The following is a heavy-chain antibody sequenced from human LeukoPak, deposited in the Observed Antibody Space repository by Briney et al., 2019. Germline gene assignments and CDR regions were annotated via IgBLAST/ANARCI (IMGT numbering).Heavy chain of an antibody. CDR1: GFTFDDYA. D-gene: IGHD6-13*01. CDR2: ISWNSGSI. J-gene: IGHJ3*02. CDR3: AKDTGPGIAAGNAFDI. Sequence: GGSLRLSCAASGFTFDDYAMHWVRQAPGKGLEWVSGISWNSGSIGYADSVKGRFTISRDNAKNSLYLQMNSLRAEDTALYYCAKDTGPGIAAGNAFDIWGQGTMVTVSS. V-gene: IGHV3-9*01.